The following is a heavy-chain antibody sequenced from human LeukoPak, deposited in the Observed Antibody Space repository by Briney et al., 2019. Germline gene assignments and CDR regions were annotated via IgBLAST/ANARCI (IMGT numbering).Heavy chain of an antibody. CDR3: ARGLGYSSSWYGLYFDY. CDR1: GGSFSGYY. Sequence: SETLSLTCAVYGGSFSGYYWSWIRQPPGKGLEWVGEINHSGSTNYNPSLKSRVTISVDTSKNQFSLKLSSVTAADTAVYYCARGLGYSSSWYGLYFDYWGQGTLVTVSS. J-gene: IGHJ4*02. V-gene: IGHV4-34*01. D-gene: IGHD6-13*01. CDR2: INHSGST.